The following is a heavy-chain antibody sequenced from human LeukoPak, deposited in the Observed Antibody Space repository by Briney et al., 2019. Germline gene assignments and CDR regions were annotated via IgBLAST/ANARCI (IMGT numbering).Heavy chain of an antibody. CDR2: IWYDGRNK. D-gene: IGHD3-16*01. Sequence: SGGSLRLSCAASGFTFSSYGMHWVRQAPGKGLEWVAFIWYDGRNKYYTDSVKGRFTISRDNSKNTLYLEINSLRAEDTAVYYCAKEGYRNYVFDYWGQGTLVTVSS. CDR1: GFTFSSYG. J-gene: IGHJ4*02. CDR3: AKEGYRNYVFDY. V-gene: IGHV3-30*02.